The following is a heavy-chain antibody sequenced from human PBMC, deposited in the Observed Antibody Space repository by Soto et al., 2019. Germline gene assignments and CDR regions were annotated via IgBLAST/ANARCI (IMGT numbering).Heavy chain of an antibody. CDR3: ATSVATQGFDP. J-gene: IGHJ5*02. V-gene: IGHV1-2*04. CDR1: GCTFTGYY. CDR2: INPNSGGT. D-gene: IGHD2-15*01. Sequence: ASVKVSCKASGCTFTGYYMHWVRQAPGQGLEWMGWINPNSGGTNYAQKFQGWVTMTRDTSISTAYMELSRLRSDDTAVYYCATSVATQGFDPWGQGTLVTVPS.